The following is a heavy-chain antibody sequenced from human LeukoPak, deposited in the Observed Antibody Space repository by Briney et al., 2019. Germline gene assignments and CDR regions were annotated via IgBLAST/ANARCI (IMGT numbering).Heavy chain of an antibody. CDR3: AKVGDPSNSPYYYDY. D-gene: IGHD1-1*01. Sequence: GGTLRLSCAASGFTFSSYGMHWVRQAPGKGLEWVAFIRYDGSNKYYADSVKGRFTISRDNSKNTLYLQMNSLRAEDTAVYYCAKVGDPSNSPYYYDYCGQGTLVTVSS. CDR1: GFTFSSYG. V-gene: IGHV3-30*02. J-gene: IGHJ4*02. CDR2: IRYDGSNK.